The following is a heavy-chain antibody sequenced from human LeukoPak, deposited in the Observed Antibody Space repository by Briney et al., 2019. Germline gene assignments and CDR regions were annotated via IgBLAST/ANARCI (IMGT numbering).Heavy chain of an antibody. J-gene: IGHJ4*02. V-gene: IGHV3-21*01. CDR2: ISRDGEL. D-gene: IGHD4-23*01. CDR1: GFTFFRFN. Sequence: PGGSLRLSCAASGFTFFRFNMNWVRQAPGKGLEWVSSISRDGELFYANSVRGRFTTSRDNTKNSLYLQMNSLRADDTAVYFCATQRDGVPRWQFDWWGQGTLVTVSS. CDR3: ATQRDGVPRWQFDW.